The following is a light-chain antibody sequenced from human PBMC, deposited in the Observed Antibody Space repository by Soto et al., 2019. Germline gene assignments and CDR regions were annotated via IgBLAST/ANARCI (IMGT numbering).Light chain of an antibody. Sequence: QSALTQPASVSGSPGQSITISCTGTSSDVGGYNYVSWYQQHPGKAPTLMIYDVSNRPSGLSNRFSRSKSGNTASLTISGLLAVDEADYYCSSYTSSSTPYVFGTGTKVIVL. CDR1: SSDVGGYNY. J-gene: IGLJ1*01. CDR2: DVS. V-gene: IGLV2-14*01. CDR3: SSYTSSSTPYV.